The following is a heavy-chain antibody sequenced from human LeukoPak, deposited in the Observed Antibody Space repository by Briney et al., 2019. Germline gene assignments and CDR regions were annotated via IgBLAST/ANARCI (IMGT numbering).Heavy chain of an antibody. D-gene: IGHD1-26*01. CDR2: ISSSGSTI. Sequence: GGSLRLSCAASGFTFSSYEMNWVRQAPGKGLEWVSYISSSGSTIYYADSVKGRFTISRDNAKDSRYLQMNSLRAEDTAVYYCARESGSYYVFDYWGQGTPVTVSS. J-gene: IGHJ4*02. CDR1: GFTFSSYE. V-gene: IGHV3-48*03. CDR3: ARESGSYYVFDY.